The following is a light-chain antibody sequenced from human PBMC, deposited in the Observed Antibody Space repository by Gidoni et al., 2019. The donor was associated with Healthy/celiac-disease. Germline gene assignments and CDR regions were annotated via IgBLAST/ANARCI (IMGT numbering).Light chain of an antibody. CDR3: QQRSNWPT. J-gene: IGKJ1*01. CDR1: QSVSSY. V-gene: IGKV3-11*01. CDR2: DAS. Sequence: EIVLTQSPATLSLSPGERATLSCRASQSVSSYLAWYQQKPGQAPRLLIYDASNRATGIPARFSGSGSGTDFTLLISSLEPEDFAVYYCQQRSNWPTFGQGTKVEIK.